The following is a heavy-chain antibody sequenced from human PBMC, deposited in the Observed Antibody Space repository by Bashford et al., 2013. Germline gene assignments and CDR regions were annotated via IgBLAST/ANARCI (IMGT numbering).Heavy chain of an antibody. J-gene: IGHJ4*02. V-gene: IGHV4-59*01. CDR1: GGSISSYY. CDR2: IYYSGST. CDR3: ASGEGGHYFDY. Sequence: SSETLSLTCTVSGGSISSYYWSWIRQPPGKGLEWIGYIYYSGSTNYNPSLKSRVTISVDTSKNQFSLKLSSVTAADTAVYYCASGEGGHYFDYVGPGSPWSPSPQ. D-gene: IGHD2-15*01.